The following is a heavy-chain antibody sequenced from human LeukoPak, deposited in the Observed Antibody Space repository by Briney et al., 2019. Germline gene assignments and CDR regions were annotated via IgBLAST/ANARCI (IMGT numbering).Heavy chain of an antibody. J-gene: IGHJ3*02. V-gene: IGHV1-2*02. CDR3: ARYKRGFTTHAFDI. CDR1: GYTFTGYY. CDR2: INPSSGGT. D-gene: IGHD3-22*01. Sequence: GASVKVSCKASGYTFTGYYMHWVRQAPGQGLGWMGWINPSSGGTNYAQKFQGRVTMTRDTSISTAYMELSRLRSDDTAVYYCARYKRGFTTHAFDIWGQGTMVTVSS.